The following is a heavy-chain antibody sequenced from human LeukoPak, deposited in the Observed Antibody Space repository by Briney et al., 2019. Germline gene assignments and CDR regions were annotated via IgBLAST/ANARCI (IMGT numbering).Heavy chain of an antibody. CDR3: ARTVVGASRENYFDY. CDR1: GGSFSGYY. CDR2: IYYSGST. Sequence: SETLSLTCAVYGGSFSGYYWGWIRQPPGKGLEWIGSIYYSGSTNYNPSLKSRVTISVDTSKNQFSLKLSSVTAADTAVYYCARTVVGASRENYFDYWGQGTLSPSPQ. D-gene: IGHD1-26*01. J-gene: IGHJ4*02. V-gene: IGHV4-34*01.